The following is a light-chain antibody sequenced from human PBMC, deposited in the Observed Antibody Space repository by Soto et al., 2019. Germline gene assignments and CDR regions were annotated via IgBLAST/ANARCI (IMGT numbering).Light chain of an antibody. Sequence: EIVLTQSPGTLSLSPGERATLSCRASQSVSIYLAWYQQKPGQAPRLLIHDASSRATGIPDGFSGTKSGTDFTLTIRRLEPEDAAVYYCQQYGSSPITFGQGTRLEI. CDR1: QSVSIY. CDR3: QQYGSSPIT. V-gene: IGKV3-20*01. CDR2: DAS. J-gene: IGKJ5*01.